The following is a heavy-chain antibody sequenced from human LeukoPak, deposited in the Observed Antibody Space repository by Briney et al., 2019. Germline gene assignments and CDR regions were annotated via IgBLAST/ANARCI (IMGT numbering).Heavy chain of an antibody. Sequence: PGGSLRLSCAASGFTLSSYWMSWVRQAPGKGLEWVANKKEDGSEKYYVDSVKGRFTISRDNAQNSVYLHMNSLTAEDTALYYCARDWVAGVPFDAFDIWGQGTMVSVSS. CDR2: KKEDGSEK. J-gene: IGHJ3*02. CDR1: GFTLSSYW. CDR3: ARDWVAGVPFDAFDI. D-gene: IGHD3-10*01. V-gene: IGHV3-7*03.